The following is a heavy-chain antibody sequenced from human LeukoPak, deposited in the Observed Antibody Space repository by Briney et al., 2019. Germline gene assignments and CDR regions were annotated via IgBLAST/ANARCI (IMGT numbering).Heavy chain of an antibody. V-gene: IGHV4-59*08. Sequence: PSETLSLTCTVSGGSISSYYWSWIRQPAGKGLEWIGSIYHSGSTYYNPSLKSRVTISVDTSKNQFSLKLSSVTAADTAVYYCARRESDGGYDNYFEYWGQGTLVTVSS. CDR3: ARRESDGGYDNYFEY. CDR2: IYHSGST. J-gene: IGHJ4*02. D-gene: IGHD5-12*01. CDR1: GGSISSYY.